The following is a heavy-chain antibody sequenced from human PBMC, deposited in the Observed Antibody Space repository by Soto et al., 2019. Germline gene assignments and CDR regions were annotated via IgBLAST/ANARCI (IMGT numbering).Heavy chain of an antibody. CDR3: ASGSAMGADH. D-gene: IGHD5-18*01. Sequence: QVQLEQSGAEVKKPGSSVKVSCKASGVTSSTHTITWVRQAPGQGLEWMGEIIPLFGTGHKAQKFQGRITIIADKSTSTAYMELSSLRSEDTAVYFCASGSAMGADHWGQGTLVTVSS. J-gene: IGHJ5*02. CDR2: IIPLFGTG. CDR1: GVTSSTHT. V-gene: IGHV1-69*06.